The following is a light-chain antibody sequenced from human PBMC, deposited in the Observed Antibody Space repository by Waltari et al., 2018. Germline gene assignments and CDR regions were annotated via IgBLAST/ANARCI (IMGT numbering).Light chain of an antibody. V-gene: IGKV3-20*01. CDR1: QSVSSTY. CDR3: QHYDTSPSIT. CDR2: AAS. J-gene: IGKJ5*01. Sequence: EIVLTQSPDTLFLSPGERVTPSCRASQSVSSTYLAWYQHKPGQAPRVLIYAASSRAPGIPDRFSGSGSGTDFTLTISRLEPEDFAVYYCQHYDTSPSITFGQGTRLEI.